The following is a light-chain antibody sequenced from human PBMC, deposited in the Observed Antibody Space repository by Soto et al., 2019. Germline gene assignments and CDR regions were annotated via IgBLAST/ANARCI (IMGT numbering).Light chain of an antibody. Sequence: DIQMTQSPSSLSASVGDRVTITCRASKSVSNYLHWYQQKPGKAPNLLIYDASSLQSGVPSRFSGSGSGTDFTLTSSSLQHEDFSTYYCQQSYYNPTVGQGTKVEIK. CDR2: DAS. CDR3: QQSYYNPT. J-gene: IGKJ1*01. V-gene: IGKV1-39*01. CDR1: KSVSNY.